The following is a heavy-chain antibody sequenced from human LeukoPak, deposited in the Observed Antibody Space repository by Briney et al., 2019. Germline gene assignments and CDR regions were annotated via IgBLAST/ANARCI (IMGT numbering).Heavy chain of an antibody. CDR1: GFTFSSSA. CDR3: ARGTDTKPFWSGYWVDV. Sequence: PGRSLRLSCAASGFTFSSSAMPWVRQAPGKGLEWVAVISYDESNKYYADSVKGRFTISRDNSKNTLYLQMNSLRAEDTAVYYCARGTDTKPFWSGYWVDVWGQGTTVTVSS. J-gene: IGHJ6*02. D-gene: IGHD3-3*01. V-gene: IGHV3-30*03. CDR2: ISYDESNK.